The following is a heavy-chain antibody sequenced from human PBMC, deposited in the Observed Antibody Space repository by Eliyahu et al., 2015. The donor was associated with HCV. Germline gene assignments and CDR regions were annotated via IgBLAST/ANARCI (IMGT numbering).Heavy chain of an antibody. J-gene: IGHJ2*01. Sequence: EVEVVESGGHLEHPGRSLRLSCTTSGFSFADYGLXWVRXAPGKGLEWLALIRSKAHGETIAYAAPVNGRFTISRDDSNRVAYLQMNSLKIEDTGVYFCAREGGDRYCTGGSCYINFYFDLWGRGTLVTVSS. V-gene: IGHV3-49*04. CDR3: AREGGDRYCTGGSCYINFYFDL. CDR1: GFSFADYG. CDR2: IRSKAHGETI. D-gene: IGHD2-15*01.